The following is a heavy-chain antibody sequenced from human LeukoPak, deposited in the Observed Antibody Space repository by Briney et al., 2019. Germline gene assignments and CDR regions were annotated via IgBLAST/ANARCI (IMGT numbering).Heavy chain of an antibody. Sequence: SETLSLTCTVSGGSISGQYWSWIRQPPGKGLEWIGFVSYSGSTNYSPSLNGRVTISLDTSKNQFSLRLNSVTAADTAVYYCARGGASSRYFDYWGQGTLVTVSS. CDR1: GGSISGQY. J-gene: IGHJ4*02. CDR2: VSYSGST. CDR3: ARGGASSRYFDY. V-gene: IGHV4-59*11. D-gene: IGHD1-26*01.